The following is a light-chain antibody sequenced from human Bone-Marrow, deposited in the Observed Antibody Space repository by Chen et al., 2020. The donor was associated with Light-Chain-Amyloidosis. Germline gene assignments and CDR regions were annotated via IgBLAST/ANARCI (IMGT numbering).Light chain of an antibody. Sequence: EIVMTQSPATLSVSPGERATLSCRASQSVSSNLAWYQQKPGQAPRLLLYGASTRATGIPARLSCSGSGTEFTLTISSLQSEDFAVYYCQQYNNWPPLTFGGGTKVEIK. V-gene: IGKV3-15*01. J-gene: IGKJ4*01. CDR3: QQYNNWPPLT. CDR1: QSVSSN. CDR2: GAS.